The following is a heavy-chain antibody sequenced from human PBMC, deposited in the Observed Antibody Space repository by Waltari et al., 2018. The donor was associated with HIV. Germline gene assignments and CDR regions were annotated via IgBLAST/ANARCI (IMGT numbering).Heavy chain of an antibody. V-gene: IGHV3-53*02. J-gene: IGHJ6*02. CDR1: GFTVSSNY. CDR3: ARVLYYQFLGGMDV. CDR2: IYSGGST. D-gene: IGHD3-3*02. Sequence: EVQLVETGGGLIQPGGSLRLSCAASGFTVSSNYMSSVRQEQGKGLRGVSVIYSGGSTYYADSVKGRFTISRDNSKNTLYLQMNSLRAEDTAVYYCARVLYYQFLGGMDVWGQGTTVTVSS.